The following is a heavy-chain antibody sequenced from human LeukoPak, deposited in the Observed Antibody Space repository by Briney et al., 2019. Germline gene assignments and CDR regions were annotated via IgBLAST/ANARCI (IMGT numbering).Heavy chain of an antibody. CDR3: ASGDFWSGYRGGAFDI. D-gene: IGHD3-3*01. V-gene: IGHV3-7*01. J-gene: IGHJ3*02. CDR1: GFTFRSYW. Sequence: GGSLRLSCAASGFTFRSYWMSWVRQAPGKGLEWVANIKQDGSEKYYVDSLKGHFTISRDNTKDSLYLQMNSLRAEDTTVYYCASGDFWSGYRGGAFDIWGQGTMVTVSS. CDR2: IKQDGSEK.